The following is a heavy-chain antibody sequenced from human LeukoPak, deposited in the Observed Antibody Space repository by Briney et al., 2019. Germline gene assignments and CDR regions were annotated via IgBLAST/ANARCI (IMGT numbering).Heavy chain of an antibody. Sequence: ARSLRLSCAASGFTFSSYNMNWVRQAPGKGLEWVSSISISHSYISYADSVKGRFTISRDNAKNSLFLQMNSLRAEDTALYYCARDGMSGSPYAFDIWGQGTMVTDSS. V-gene: IGHV3-21*01. J-gene: IGHJ3*02. D-gene: IGHD1-26*01. CDR2: ISISHSYI. CDR1: GFTFSSYN. CDR3: ARDGMSGSPYAFDI.